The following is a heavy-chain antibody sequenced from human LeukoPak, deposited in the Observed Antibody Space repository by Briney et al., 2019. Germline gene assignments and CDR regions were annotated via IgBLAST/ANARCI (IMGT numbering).Heavy chain of an antibody. J-gene: IGHJ6*03. CDR2: IYYSGST. CDR1: GGSFSGYY. D-gene: IGHD5-18*01. Sequence: PSETLSLTCAVYGGSFSGYYWSWIRQPPGKGLEWIGSIYYSGSTYYNPSLKSRVTISVDTSKNQFSLKLSSVTAADTAVYYCARGDTAMATSSYMDVWGKGTTVTVSS. V-gene: IGHV4-34*01. CDR3: ARGDTAMATSSYMDV.